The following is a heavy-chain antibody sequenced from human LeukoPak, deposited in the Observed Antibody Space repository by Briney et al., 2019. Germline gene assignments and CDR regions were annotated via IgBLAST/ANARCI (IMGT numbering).Heavy chain of an antibody. Sequence: SETLSLTCAVYGGSFSGYYWSWIRQPPGKGLEWIGEINHSGSTNYNPSLKSRVTISVDASKNQFSLNLSSVTAADTAVCYCARLSYGSGSHYNFYFDFWGQGTLVTVSA. CDR3: ARLSYGSGSHYNFYFDF. J-gene: IGHJ4*02. V-gene: IGHV4-34*01. CDR1: GGSFSGYY. CDR2: INHSGST. D-gene: IGHD3-10*01.